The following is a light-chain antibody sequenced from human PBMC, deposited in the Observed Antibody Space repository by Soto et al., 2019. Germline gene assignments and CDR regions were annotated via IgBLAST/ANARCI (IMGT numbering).Light chain of an antibody. CDR1: QSVSSSY. CDR3: QQYGSSLT. V-gene: IGKV3-20*01. CDR2: GAS. Sequence: ELVLTQSPGTLSLSPEERATLSCRASQSVSSSYLAWYQQKPGQAPRLLTYGASSRATGIPDRVRGSGSGTDFTLTISRLEPEDLAVYYCQQYGSSLTVGGGTKVEIK. J-gene: IGKJ4*01.